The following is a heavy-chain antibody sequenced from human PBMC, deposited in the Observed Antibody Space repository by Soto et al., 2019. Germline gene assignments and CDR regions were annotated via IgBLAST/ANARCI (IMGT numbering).Heavy chain of an antibody. CDR3: ARGGGGRTTKLDV. D-gene: IGHD1-1*01. CDR2: ISYDGSNK. V-gene: IGHV3-30-3*01. J-gene: IGHJ6*02. Sequence: QVQLVESGGGVVQPGRSLRLSCAASGFTFSSYAMHWVRQAPGKGLEWVAVISYDGSNKYYADSVKGRFTISRDNSKNTLYLYTNSLRADDTAVYYCARGGGGRTTKLDVWCQGTTVTVSS. CDR1: GFTFSSYA.